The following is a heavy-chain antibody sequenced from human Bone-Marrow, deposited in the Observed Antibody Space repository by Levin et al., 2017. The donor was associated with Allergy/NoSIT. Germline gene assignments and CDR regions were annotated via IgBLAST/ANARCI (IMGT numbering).Heavy chain of an antibody. Sequence: PGGSLRLSCAASGFTFSGSGIHWVRQASGKGLEWVGRIRSKINSYATAYAASVKGRFTISRDDSKSTAYLQMNSLKIEDTAVYYCSVTGSNAQKNLDYWGQGTLVTVSS. V-gene: IGHV3-73*01. D-gene: IGHD2-8*01. CDR2: IRSKINSYAT. CDR1: GFTFSGSG. CDR3: SVTGSNAQKNLDY. J-gene: IGHJ4*02.